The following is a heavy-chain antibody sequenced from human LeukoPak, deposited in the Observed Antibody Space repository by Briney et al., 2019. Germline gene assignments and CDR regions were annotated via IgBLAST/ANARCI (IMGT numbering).Heavy chain of an antibody. Sequence: ASVKVSCKACGYTFTSYYMHCVRQDPGQGLEWLGIINPSGGVTSYAQKFQGRVTMTRNTSTSTVYMELSSLRSEDTAFYYCARALYSGSPRDFDYWGQGTLVTVSS. CDR3: ARALYSGSPRDFDY. CDR1: GYTFTSYY. J-gene: IGHJ4*02. CDR2: INPSGGVT. D-gene: IGHD1-26*01. V-gene: IGHV1-46*01.